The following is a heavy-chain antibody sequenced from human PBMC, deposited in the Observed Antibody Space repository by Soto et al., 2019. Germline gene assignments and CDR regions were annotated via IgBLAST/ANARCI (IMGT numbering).Heavy chain of an antibody. D-gene: IGHD6-19*01. J-gene: IGHJ4*02. V-gene: IGHV1-69*08. CDR3: ARAVAGTSIRDS. CDR2: TIPIVDRA. Sequence: QVQLVQSGAEVQKPGSSVKISGQASVGTVSPSTISWVRQAPGQGLEWMGRTIPIVDRAIYAQTCQGRVTMTADKSTNTVYMELFSLRSDDTDVYYCARAVAGTSIRDSWGQGTLVTVSS. CDR1: VGTVSPST.